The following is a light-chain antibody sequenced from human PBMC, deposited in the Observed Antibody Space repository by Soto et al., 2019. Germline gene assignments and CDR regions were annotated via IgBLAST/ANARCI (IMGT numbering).Light chain of an antibody. CDR3: QQCSNWPPMYT. CDR1: QYVGTR. Sequence: EIVLTQSPATLSSSPGETATLSCRASQYVGTRLAWYQHKPGQAPRLLIYYTSNRATGIPARFSGSGSGTGFTLTISSLEPEDFAVYYCQQCSNWPPMYTFGQGTRLEIK. V-gene: IGKV3-11*01. J-gene: IGKJ5*01. CDR2: YTS.